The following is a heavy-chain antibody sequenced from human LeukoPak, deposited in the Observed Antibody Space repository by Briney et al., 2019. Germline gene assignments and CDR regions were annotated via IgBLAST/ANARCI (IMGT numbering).Heavy chain of an antibody. D-gene: IGHD6-13*01. Sequence: GGSLRLSCAASGFPFSSFWMSWVRQAAGKGLEWVSAISGSGGSTYYADSVKGRFTISRDNSKNSLYLQMNSLRAEDTAVYYCAKSLYSSSWYSGWFDPWGQGTLVTVSS. J-gene: IGHJ5*02. CDR3: AKSLYSSSWYSGWFDP. CDR2: ISGSGGST. V-gene: IGHV3-23*01. CDR1: GFPFSSFW.